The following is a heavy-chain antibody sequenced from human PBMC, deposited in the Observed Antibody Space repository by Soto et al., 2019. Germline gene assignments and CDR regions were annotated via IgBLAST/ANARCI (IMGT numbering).Heavy chain of an antibody. J-gene: IGHJ4*02. CDR3: VKDSGSIAAAGHGDY. V-gene: IGHV3-64D*08. D-gene: IGHD6-13*01. CDR1: GFTFSNYA. CDR2: VSRDGGST. Sequence: GGSLRLSCSSSGFTFSNYAMHWVRQAPGKGLEYVSAVSRDGGSTYYADSVKGRFTISRDNSKNTLYLQMSSLRAEDTAVYYCVKDSGSIAAAGHGDYWGQGTLVTVSS.